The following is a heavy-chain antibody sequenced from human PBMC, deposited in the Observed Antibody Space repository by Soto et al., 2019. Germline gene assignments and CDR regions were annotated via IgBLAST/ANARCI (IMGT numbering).Heavy chain of an antibody. Sequence: EVQLVESGGGLVEPGGSLTLSCAAAGFSFSSYTMDWVRQAPGKGLQWVSSISITGSYIYYADSVKGRFAISRDNAQNSLYLHMNSLRAEDTAIHYCARGAIRGYSYGHSDYWGQGTTVTVSS. D-gene: IGHD5-18*01. V-gene: IGHV3-21*02. CDR3: ARGAIRGYSYGHSDY. J-gene: IGHJ6*02. CDR2: ISITGSYI. CDR1: GFSFSSYT.